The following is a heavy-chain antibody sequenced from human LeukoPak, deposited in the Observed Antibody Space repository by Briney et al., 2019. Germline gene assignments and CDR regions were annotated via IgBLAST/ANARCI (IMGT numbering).Heavy chain of an antibody. CDR1: GFTFSSYA. Sequence: GGSLRRSCAASGFTFSSYAMSWVRQAPGKGLEWVSVISGSGGSTYYADSVKGRFTISRDNSKNTLYLQMNSLRAEDTAVYYCAKDRTGTTYYDYWGQGTLVTVSS. CDR3: AKDRTGTTYYDY. V-gene: IGHV3-23*01. D-gene: IGHD1-7*01. J-gene: IGHJ4*02. CDR2: ISGSGGST.